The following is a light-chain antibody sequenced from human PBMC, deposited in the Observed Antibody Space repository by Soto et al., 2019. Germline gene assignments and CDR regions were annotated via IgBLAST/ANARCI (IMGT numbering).Light chain of an antibody. Sequence: EIVMRQSPATLSVSLGERVTLSCRASQKISSNLAWYQQKPGQAPRLLIYDASNRATGIPDRFSGSGSGTDFTLTISRLEPEDFAMYFCQQYSSPPQTFGQGTKVDI. CDR1: QKISSN. V-gene: IGKV3-20*01. CDR3: QQYSSPPQT. CDR2: DAS. J-gene: IGKJ1*01.